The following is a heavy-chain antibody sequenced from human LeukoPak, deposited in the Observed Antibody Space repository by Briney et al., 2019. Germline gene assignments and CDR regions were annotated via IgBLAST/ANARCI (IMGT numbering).Heavy chain of an antibody. D-gene: IGHD5-18*01. Sequence: GGSLRLSCVASGFTFSDYTMNWVRQAPGKGLEWVSSISSTSRYTYYSDSMQGRFTVSRDNSNNTLCLQMNSLRAEDTAVYYCARVGRGYSFKVYYFDYWGQGTLATVSS. V-gene: IGHV3-21*01. J-gene: IGHJ4*02. CDR2: ISSTSRYT. CDR3: ARVGRGYSFKVYYFDY. CDR1: GFTFSDYT.